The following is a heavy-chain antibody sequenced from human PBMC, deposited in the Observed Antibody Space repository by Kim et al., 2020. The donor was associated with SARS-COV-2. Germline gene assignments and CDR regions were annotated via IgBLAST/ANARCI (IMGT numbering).Heavy chain of an antibody. D-gene: IGHD2-15*01. CDR2: IYYSGST. CDR1: GGSISSYY. CDR3: ARDIRYCSGGSCYNYYYYG. V-gene: IGHV4-59*13. Sequence: SETLSLTCTVSGGSISSYYWSWIRQPPGKGLEWIGYIYYSGSTNYNPSLKSRVTISVDTTKNQVSLKLSSVTAADTAVYYCARDIRYCSGGSCYNYYYYG. J-gene: IGHJ6*01.